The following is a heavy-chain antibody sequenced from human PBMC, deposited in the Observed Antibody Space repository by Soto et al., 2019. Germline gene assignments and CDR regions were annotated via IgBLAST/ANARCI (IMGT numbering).Heavy chain of an antibody. CDR3: ARDHGAHYNYVHYCYGMDV. Sequence: PGGSLRLSCAASGFTFSSYAMHWVRQAPGKGLEWVAVISYDGSNKYYADSVKGRFTISRDNSKNTLYLQMNSLRAEDTAVYYCARDHGAHYNYVHYCYGMDVWGQGTTVTVSS. CDR1: GFTFSSYA. D-gene: IGHD5-12*01. CDR2: ISYDGSNK. J-gene: IGHJ6*02. V-gene: IGHV3-30-3*01.